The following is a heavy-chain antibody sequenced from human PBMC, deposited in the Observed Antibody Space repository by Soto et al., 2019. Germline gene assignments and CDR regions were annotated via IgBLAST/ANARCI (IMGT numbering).Heavy chain of an antibody. CDR2: IYHSGST. J-gene: IGHJ4*02. CDR1: GGSISSGGYS. Sequence: TSETLSLTCAVSGGSISSGGYSWSWIRQPPGKGLEWIGYIYHSGSTYYNPSLKSRVTMTTDTSTTTAYLELRNLRSDDTAVYYCARDGYFDYWGQGTLVTVSS. CDR3: ARDGYFDY. V-gene: IGHV4-30-2*01.